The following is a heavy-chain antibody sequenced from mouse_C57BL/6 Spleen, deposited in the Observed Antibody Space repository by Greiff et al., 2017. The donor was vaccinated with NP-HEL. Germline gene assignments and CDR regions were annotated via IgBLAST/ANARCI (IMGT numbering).Heavy chain of an antibody. CDR1: GFTFSSYA. D-gene: IGHD4-1*01. J-gene: IGHJ3*01. Sequence: EVQRVESGGGLVKPGGSLKLSCAASGFTFSSYAMSWVRQTPEKRLEWVATISDGGSYTYYPDNVKGRFTISRDNAKNNLYLQMSHLKSEDTAMYYCARDGDWDWFAYWGQGTLVTVSA. V-gene: IGHV5-4*01. CDR3: ARDGDWDWFAY. CDR2: ISDGGSYT.